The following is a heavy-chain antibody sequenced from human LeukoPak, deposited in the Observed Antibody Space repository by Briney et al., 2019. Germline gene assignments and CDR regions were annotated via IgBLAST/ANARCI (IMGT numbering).Heavy chain of an antibody. Sequence: GGSLRLSCAASGFTFSGNWMSWVRQAPGKGLEWVANIKLDGSEKYYVDSVKGRFTISRDNAKNSLYLQMNSLRAGDTAVYYCARDGGDGDNRDDFDYWGQGTLVTVSS. D-gene: IGHD2-21*02. V-gene: IGHV3-7*01. J-gene: IGHJ4*02. CDR3: ARDGGDGDNRDDFDY. CDR1: GFTFSGNW. CDR2: IKLDGSEK.